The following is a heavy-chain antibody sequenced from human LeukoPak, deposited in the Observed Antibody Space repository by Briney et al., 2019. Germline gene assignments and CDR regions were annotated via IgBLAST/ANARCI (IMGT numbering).Heavy chain of an antibody. D-gene: IGHD3-22*01. V-gene: IGHV3-11*01. CDR1: GFTFSDYY. Sequence: KPGGSLRLSCAASGFTFSDYYMSWLRQAPGKGLEWVSYISSSGSTIYYADSVKGRFTISRDNAKNSLYLQMNSLRAEDTAVYYCASPITMIVVVTANPYDAFDIWGQGTMVTVSS. J-gene: IGHJ3*02. CDR2: ISSSGSTI. CDR3: ASPITMIVVVTANPYDAFDI.